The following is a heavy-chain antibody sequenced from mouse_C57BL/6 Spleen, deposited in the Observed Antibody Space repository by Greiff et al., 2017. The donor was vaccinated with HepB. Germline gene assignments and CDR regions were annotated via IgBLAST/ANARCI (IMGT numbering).Heavy chain of an antibody. V-gene: IGHV5-17*01. D-gene: IGHD4-1*01. CDR3: ARGTGTAY. CDR1: GFTFSDYG. Sequence: EVKLMESGGGLVKPGGSLKLSCAASGFTFSDYGMHWVRQAPEKGLEWVAYISSGSSNIYYADTVKGRFTISRDNAKNTLFLQITGLGSEDTAMYYCARGTGTAYWGQGTLVTVSA. CDR2: ISSGSSNI. J-gene: IGHJ3*01.